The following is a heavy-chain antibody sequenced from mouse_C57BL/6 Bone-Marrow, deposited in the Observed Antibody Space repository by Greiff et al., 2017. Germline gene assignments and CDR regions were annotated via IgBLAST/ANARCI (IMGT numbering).Heavy chain of an antibody. CDR3: TSCWFPWFAY. Sequence: VQLQQPGAELVRPGASVKLSCKASGFNIKDDYMHWVKQRPEQGLEWIGWIDPENGDTEYASKFQGKATLTADTYSNTAYMRLSSLTSLDTAVYYCTSCWFPWFAYWGQGTLVTVSA. CDR2: IDPENGDT. D-gene: IGHD2-2*01. J-gene: IGHJ3*01. V-gene: IGHV14-4*01. CDR1: GFNIKDDY.